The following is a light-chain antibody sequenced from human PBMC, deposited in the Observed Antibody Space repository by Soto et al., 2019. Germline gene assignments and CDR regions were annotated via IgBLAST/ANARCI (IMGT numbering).Light chain of an antibody. CDR3: QQYNSWPPKYT. CDR1: QSVSSY. V-gene: IGKV3-15*01. CDR2: RAS. Sequence: EIVMTQSPATLSVSPGGRATLSSRASQSVSSYLAWYQQRRGQPPRLLIYRASTRATGIPDRFSGSGSGTEFSLTISSLQSEDFAVYYCQQYNSWPPKYTFGQGTKLEI. J-gene: IGKJ2*01.